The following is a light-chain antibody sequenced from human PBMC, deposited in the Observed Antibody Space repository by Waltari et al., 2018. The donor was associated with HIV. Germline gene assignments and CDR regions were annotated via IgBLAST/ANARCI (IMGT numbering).Light chain of an antibody. J-gene: IGLJ2*01. CDR3: SSYTSSSTSVV. Sequence: QSALTQPASVSGSPGQSIPLPCTGTSSDVGGYNYVPWYQQHPGKAPKLMIYEVSNRPSGVSNRFSGSKSGNTASLTISGLQAEDEADYYCSSYTSSSTSVVFGGGTKLTVL. CDR2: EVS. V-gene: IGLV2-14*01. CDR1: SSDVGGYNY.